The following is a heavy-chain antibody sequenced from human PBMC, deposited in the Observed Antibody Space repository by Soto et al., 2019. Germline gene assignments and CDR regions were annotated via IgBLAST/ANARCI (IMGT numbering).Heavy chain of an antibody. J-gene: IGHJ5*02. D-gene: IGHD3-10*01. Sequence: GGSLRLSCAASGFTFTNFAMNWVRQAPGKGLEWVAGISHSGSSTYYADSVKGRFTVSRDNSMDTLYLQLNSLRADDTAVYYCAKGSWVHHGSEGGNWLDPWSQGTLVTVSS. CDR3: AKGSWVHHGSEGGNWLDP. V-gene: IGHV3-23*01. CDR1: GFTFTNFA. CDR2: ISHSGSST.